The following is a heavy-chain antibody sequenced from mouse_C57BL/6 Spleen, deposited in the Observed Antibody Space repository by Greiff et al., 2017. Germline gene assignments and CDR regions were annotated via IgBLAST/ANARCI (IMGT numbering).Heavy chain of an antibody. CDR1: GYTFTSYW. V-gene: IGHV1-72*01. Sequence: QVQLQQPGAELVKPGASVKLSCKASGYTFTSYWMHWVKQRPGRGLEWIGRIDPSSGGTKYNEKFKSKATLTVDKPSSTAYMQLSSLTSEDSAVYYCARSGYYGSSLYWYFDVWGTGTTVTVSS. J-gene: IGHJ1*03. CDR2: IDPSSGGT. D-gene: IGHD1-1*01. CDR3: ARSGYYGSSLYWYFDV.